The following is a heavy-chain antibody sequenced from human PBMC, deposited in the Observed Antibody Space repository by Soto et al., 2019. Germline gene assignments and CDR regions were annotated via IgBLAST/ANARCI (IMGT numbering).Heavy chain of an antibody. CDR1: GDSISIYY. D-gene: IGHD2-2*01. Sequence: QDPVQESGPGLVKPSETLSLTCSASGDSISIYYWSWIRQSPGKGLEWIGNFYHRGSSNYNPSLQSRVTISLDTSKNQFSLKLTSVTAADTAVYYCARSRGPAGSSWFDPWGQGTLVTVSS. CDR3: ARSRGPAGSSWFDP. V-gene: IGHV4-59*01. CDR2: FYHRGSS. J-gene: IGHJ5*02.